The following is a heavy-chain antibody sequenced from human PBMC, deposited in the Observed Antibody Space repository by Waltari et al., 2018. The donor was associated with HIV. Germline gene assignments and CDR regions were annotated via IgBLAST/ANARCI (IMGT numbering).Heavy chain of an antibody. CDR1: GFTFNDYY. CDR3: ARDVSPELYYYYGMDV. J-gene: IGHJ6*02. D-gene: IGHD1-7*01. Sequence: QVQLVESGGGLVKPGGSLRLSCAASGFTFNDYYMSWIRQAPGKGVEWVSYISSSGSTIYYADSVKGRFTISRDNAKNSLYLQMNSLRAEDTAVYYCARDVSPELYYYYGMDVWGQGTTVTVSS. V-gene: IGHV3-11*01. CDR2: ISSSGSTI.